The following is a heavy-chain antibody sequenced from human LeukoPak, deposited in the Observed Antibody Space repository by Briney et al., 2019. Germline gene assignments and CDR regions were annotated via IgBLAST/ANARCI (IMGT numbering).Heavy chain of an antibody. CDR1: GGSFSGYY. CDR3: ARGLVDYGSGSYYNIDY. Sequence: SETLSLTCAVCGGSFSGYYWSWIRQTRGKELEWIGDINHSGSTNYNPSLKSRVTISVDTSKSRFSLKLNSVTAADTAVYYCARGLVDYGSGSYYNIDYWGQGTLVTVSS. V-gene: IGHV4-34*01. D-gene: IGHD3-10*01. J-gene: IGHJ4*02. CDR2: INHSGST.